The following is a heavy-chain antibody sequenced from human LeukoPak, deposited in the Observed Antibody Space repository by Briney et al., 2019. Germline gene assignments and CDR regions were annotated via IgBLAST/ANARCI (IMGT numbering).Heavy chain of an antibody. D-gene: IGHD6-13*01. J-gene: IGHJ4*02. CDR2: ISGSGGST. CDR1: AFNFSSYA. V-gene: IGHV3-23*01. Sequence: GGSLRLSCAASAFNFSSYAMSWVRQAPGKGLEWVSVISGSGGSTYYADSVKGRFTISRDKSKNTLYLQMNSLRAEDTAVYYCAKKVYSSSWYDRGYFDYWGQGTLVTVSS. CDR3: AKKVYSSSWYDRGYFDY.